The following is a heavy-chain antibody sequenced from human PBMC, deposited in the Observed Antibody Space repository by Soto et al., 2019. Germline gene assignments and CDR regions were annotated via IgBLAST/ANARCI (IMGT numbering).Heavy chain of an antibody. J-gene: IGHJ5*02. CDR2: IYYSGST. CDR1: GGSISSGGYY. Sequence: SETLSLTSTVSGGSISSGGYYWSWIRQHPGKGLEWIGYIYYSGSTYYNPSLKSRVTISVDTSKNQFSLKLSSVTAADTAVYYCARAVGVVVITTSGWFDPWGQGTLVTVSS. CDR3: ARAVGVVVITTSGWFDP. V-gene: IGHV4-31*03. D-gene: IGHD3-22*01.